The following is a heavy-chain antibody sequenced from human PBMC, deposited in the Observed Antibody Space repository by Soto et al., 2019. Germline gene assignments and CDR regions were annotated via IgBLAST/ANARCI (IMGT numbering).Heavy chain of an antibody. CDR2: ISGGGGST. CDR3: AKVTMTSIVGARRKDRYFVL. CDR1: GFTFTSYA. V-gene: IGHV3-23*01. D-gene: IGHD1-26*01. J-gene: IGHJ2*01. Sequence: EVQLLESGGGLVQPGGSLRLSCAASGFTFTSYAMSWVRQAPGKGLEWVSAISGGGGSTYYADSVKGRFTISRDNSKYMLYPQINSLRAEDTALYYGAKVTMTSIVGARRKDRYFVLWGRGTLVTVSS.